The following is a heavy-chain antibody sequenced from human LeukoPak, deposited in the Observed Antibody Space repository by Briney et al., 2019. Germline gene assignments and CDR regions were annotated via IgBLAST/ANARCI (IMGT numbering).Heavy chain of an antibody. CDR1: GFTFSNYG. CDR2: IWSEGTNK. D-gene: IGHD1-7*01. Sequence: GRSLRLSCAASGFTFSNYGMHWVRQAPGKGLEWVAVIWSEGTNKYYADSVKGRFTISRDNSKDTLYLQMNSLRAEDTAVYYCASGNSAGWFDPWGQGTLVTLSS. CDR3: ASGNSAGWFDP. J-gene: IGHJ5*02. V-gene: IGHV3-33*01.